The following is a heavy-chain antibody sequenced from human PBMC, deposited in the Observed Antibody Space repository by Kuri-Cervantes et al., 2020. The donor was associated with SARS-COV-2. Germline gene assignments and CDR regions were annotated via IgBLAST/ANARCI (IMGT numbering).Heavy chain of an antibody. J-gene: IGHJ5*02. D-gene: IGHD2-8*01. CDR1: GGSISSGGYY. Sequence: GSLRLSCAVSGGSISSGGYYWSWIRQPPGKGLEWIGEINHSGSTNYNPSLKSRVTISVDTSKNQFSLKLSSVTAADTAVYYCARVKGIVLIDWFDPWGQGTLVTVSS. V-gene: IGHV4-34*01. CDR3: ARVKGIVLIDWFDP. CDR2: INHSGST.